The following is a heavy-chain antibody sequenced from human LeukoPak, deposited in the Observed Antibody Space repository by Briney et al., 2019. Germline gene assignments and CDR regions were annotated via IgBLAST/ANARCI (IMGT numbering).Heavy chain of an antibody. CDR1: GYTFTSYA. Sequence: ASVKVSCKASGYTFTSYAMHWVRQAPGQRLEWMGWINAGNGNTKYSQKFQGRVTITRDTSASTAYMELSSLRSEDTAVYYCVRDYLYCSSTSCYAYYYGMDVWGQGTTVTVSS. CDR3: VRDYLYCSSTSCYAYYYGMDV. V-gene: IGHV1-3*01. J-gene: IGHJ6*02. CDR2: INAGNGNT. D-gene: IGHD2-2*01.